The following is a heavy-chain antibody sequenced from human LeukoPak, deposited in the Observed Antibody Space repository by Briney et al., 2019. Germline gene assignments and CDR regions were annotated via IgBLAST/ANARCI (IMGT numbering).Heavy chain of an antibody. CDR3: AEMSGSASLNR. CDR1: ADNTYY. V-gene: IGHV4-59*02. CDR2: ISYSGGT. J-gene: IGHJ5*02. Sequence: PSETLSLTCTVSADNTYYWSWIRQPPGKGLEWLGHISYSGGTDYNPSLKRRVTISIDTSKDQMSLKLSSVTAADTALYYCAEMSGSASLNRWGQGTLVSVSS. D-gene: IGHD5-24*01.